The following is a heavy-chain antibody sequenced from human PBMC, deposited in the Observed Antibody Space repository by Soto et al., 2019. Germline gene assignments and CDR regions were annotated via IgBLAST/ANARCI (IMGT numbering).Heavy chain of an antibody. J-gene: IGHJ4*01. CDR2: IYYSGST. D-gene: IGHD3-22*01. CDR1: GGSISGYY. CDR3: ARARYDSSGYYYFDY. Sequence: SETLSLTCTVSGGSISGYYWSWIRQPPGKGLEWIGYIYYSGSTIYNPSLKSRVTISVDTSKNQLSLKLSSVTAADTAVYYCARARYDSSGYYYFDYWGQGTLVTVSS. V-gene: IGHV4-59*01.